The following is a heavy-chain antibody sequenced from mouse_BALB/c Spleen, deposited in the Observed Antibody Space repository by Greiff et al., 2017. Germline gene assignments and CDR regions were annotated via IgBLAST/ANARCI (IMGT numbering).Heavy chain of an antibody. CDR3: ARSEVAYDYDAFAY. CDR1: GYTFTSYW. CDR2: INPSTGYT. J-gene: IGHJ3*01. Sequence: VQVVESGAELAKPGAPVKMSCKASGYTFTSYWMHWVKQRPGQGLEWIGYINPSTGYTEYNQKFKDKATLTADKSSSTAYMQLSSLTSEDSAVYYCARSEVAYDYDAFAYWGQGTLVTVSA. D-gene: IGHD2-4*01. V-gene: IGHV1-7*01.